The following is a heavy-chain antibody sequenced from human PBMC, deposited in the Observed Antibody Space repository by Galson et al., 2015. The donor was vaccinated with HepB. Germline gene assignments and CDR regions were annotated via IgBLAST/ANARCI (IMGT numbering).Heavy chain of an antibody. Sequence: SLRLSCAASGFTFSSYAMHWVRQAPGKGLEWVAVISYDGSNKYYADSVKGRFTISRDNSKNTLYLQMNSLRAEDTAVYYCARNELRGRQQLEAEKKGERYWYFDLWGRGTLVTVSS. CDR1: GFTFSSYA. J-gene: IGHJ2*01. V-gene: IGHV3-30*04. CDR2: ISYDGSNK. CDR3: ARNELRGRQQLEAEKKGERYWYFDL. D-gene: IGHD6-13*01.